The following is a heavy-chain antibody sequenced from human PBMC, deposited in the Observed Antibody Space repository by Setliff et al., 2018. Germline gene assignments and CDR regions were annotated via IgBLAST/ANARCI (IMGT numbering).Heavy chain of an antibody. CDR2: IYPGDSDT. Sequence: GESLKISCEASGYSFTDYWIGWVRQMPGKGLEWMGIIYPGDSDTQYSPSFEGQVTISADKSINTAYLQWSSLKDTDTAMYYCARHGLSGYVETPFDHWGQGTLVTVS. D-gene: IGHD6-25*01. CDR1: GYSFTDYW. CDR3: ARHGLSGYVETPFDH. V-gene: IGHV5-51*01. J-gene: IGHJ4*02.